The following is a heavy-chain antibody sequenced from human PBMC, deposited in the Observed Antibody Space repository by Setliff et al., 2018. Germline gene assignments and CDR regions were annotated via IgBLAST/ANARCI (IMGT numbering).Heavy chain of an antibody. D-gene: IGHD4-17*01. Sequence: GESLKISCAASGFVFGTYGMHWVRQAPGKGLEWVAALGYDGTNEYYADSVKGRFTISRDNSKNTLYLQMNSLRREDTAVYYCAKDASDYYWYFNVWGRGTLVTVSS. CDR1: GFVFGTYG. CDR2: LGYDGTNE. V-gene: IGHV3-30*02. J-gene: IGHJ2*01. CDR3: AKDASDYYWYFNV.